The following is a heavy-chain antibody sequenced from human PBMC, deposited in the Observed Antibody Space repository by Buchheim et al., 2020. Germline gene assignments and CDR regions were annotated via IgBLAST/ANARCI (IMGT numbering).Heavy chain of an antibody. V-gene: IGHV3-11*01. Sequence: QVQLVESGGDLVKPGGSLRLSCAASGFTFSDYYMSWIRQAPGKGLEWVSYISSSGSIIYYADSVKGRFTISRDTAKNSLYLQMNSLRVEDTAVYYCTRDRRSGWYETSPIDYWGQGTL. CDR2: ISSSGSII. J-gene: IGHJ4*02. CDR1: GFTFSDYY. D-gene: IGHD6-19*01. CDR3: TRDRRSGWYETSPIDY.